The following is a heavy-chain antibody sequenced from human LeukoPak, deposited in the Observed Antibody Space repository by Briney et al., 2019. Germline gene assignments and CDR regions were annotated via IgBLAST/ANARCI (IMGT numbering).Heavy chain of an antibody. Sequence: GGSLRLSCAASGFTFSRFGMHWVRQAPGKGLVWVARIGTGGSTTTYADSVKGRFTVSRDNAKNTLFLQMNSLRGEDTAVYYCAPPNSFGNDYWGQGVLVTVSS. D-gene: IGHD5-18*01. CDR3: APPNSFGNDY. V-gene: IGHV3-74*01. J-gene: IGHJ4*02. CDR2: IGTGGSTT. CDR1: GFTFSRFG.